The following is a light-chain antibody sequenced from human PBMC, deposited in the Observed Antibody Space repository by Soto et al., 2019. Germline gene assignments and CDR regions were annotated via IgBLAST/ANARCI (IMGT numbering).Light chain of an antibody. CDR2: GAS. J-gene: IGKJ5*01. CDR1: QSITSSF. CDR3: QQYENSPIT. V-gene: IGKV3-20*01. Sequence: EIVWTPSPGILSLSAVERASLSCGASQSITSSFLAWYQQKPGQAPRLLIYGASSRATGIPDRFSGTGSETDFTLTINRLEPEDFAVYYCQQYENSPITFGQGTRLEI.